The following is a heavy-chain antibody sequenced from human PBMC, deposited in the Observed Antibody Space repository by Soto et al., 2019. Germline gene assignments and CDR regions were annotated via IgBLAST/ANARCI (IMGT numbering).Heavy chain of an antibody. CDR1: GFALTNG. V-gene: IGHV3-48*01. CDR3: AGDELPYSYGSLPFF. D-gene: IGHD5-18*01. CDR2: ISSAGDKI. Sequence: GGSLRLSCGASGFALTNGMNWVRQAPGKGLQWVSYISSAGDKIYYADSVRGRFTITRDNAKNSLYLQMNSLSAEDTAVYYCAGDELPYSYGSLPFFWGQGTLVTVSS. J-gene: IGHJ4*02.